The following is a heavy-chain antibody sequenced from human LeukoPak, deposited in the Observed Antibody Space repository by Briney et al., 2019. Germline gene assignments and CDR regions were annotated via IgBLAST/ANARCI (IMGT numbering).Heavy chain of an antibody. D-gene: IGHD2-15*01. CDR1: GYSISSGFY. Sequence: PSETLSLTCTVSGYSISSGFYWGWIRQPPGKGLECIGSIYHSGSTYYNPSLKSRVTISVDTSKNQFSLKLSSVTAADTAVYYCASLRSVRIWDYYYMDVWGKGTTVTVSS. V-gene: IGHV4-38-2*02. CDR2: IYHSGST. CDR3: ASLRSVRIWDYYYMDV. J-gene: IGHJ6*03.